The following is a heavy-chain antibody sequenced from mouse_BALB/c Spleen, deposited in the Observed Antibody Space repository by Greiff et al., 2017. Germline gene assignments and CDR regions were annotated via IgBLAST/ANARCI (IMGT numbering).Heavy chain of an antibody. J-gene: IGHJ3*01. D-gene: IGHD1-1*01. CDR1: GFSLTSYG. CDR2: IWSGGST. CDR3: ARKGPYGSSPFAY. Sequence: VQGVESGPGLVQPSQSLSITCTVSGFSLTSYGVHWVRQSPGKGLEWLGVIWSGGSTDYNAAFISRLSISKDNSKSQVFFKMNSLQADDTAIYYCARKGPYGSSPFAYWGQGTLVTVSA. V-gene: IGHV2-4-1*01.